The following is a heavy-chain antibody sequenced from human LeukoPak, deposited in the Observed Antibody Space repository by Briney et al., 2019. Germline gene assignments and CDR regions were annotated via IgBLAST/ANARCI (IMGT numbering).Heavy chain of an antibody. D-gene: IGHD5-12*01. CDR1: GGSISSYY. CDR2: IYYSGSN. V-gene: IGHV4-59*01. CDR3: ARVGGYSGYAVI. Sequence: EPSETLSLTCTVSGGSISSYYWSWIRQPPGKGLEWSGYIYYSGSNNYNPSLKSRFTISVDTSKNQFSLKLSSVTAADTAVYYCARVGGYSGYAVIWGQGTLVTVSS. J-gene: IGHJ4*02.